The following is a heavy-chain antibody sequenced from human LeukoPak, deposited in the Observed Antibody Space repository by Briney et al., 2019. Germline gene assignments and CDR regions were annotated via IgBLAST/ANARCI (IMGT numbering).Heavy chain of an antibody. J-gene: IGHJ4*02. CDR2: IYYSGSN. CDR3: ARHKGLDSFDY. CDR1: GGSISSSIYY. Sequence: PSDTLSFTCTVSGGSISSSIYYWGWIRQPPGKGLEWTGSIYYSGSNYYRPSLKSRVTISVDTSKNQFSLKLSSVTAADTAVYYCARHKGLDSFDYWGQGTLVPVSS. V-gene: IGHV4-39*01.